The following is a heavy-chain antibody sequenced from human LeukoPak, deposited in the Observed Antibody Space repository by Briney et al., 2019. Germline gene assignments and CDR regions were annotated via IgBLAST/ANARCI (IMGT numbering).Heavy chain of an antibody. Sequence: GGSLRLSCAASGFTFSTYWMHWVRQAPGKGLVWVSRIKSDGSTNYADSVKGRFPISRDNAKNTVSLQMNSLRPEDTGVYYCARAPSEIGGYYPEYFRHWGQGTLVTVSS. CDR1: GFTFSTYW. CDR2: IKSDGST. CDR3: ARAPSEIGGYYPEYFRH. D-gene: IGHD3-22*01. J-gene: IGHJ1*01. V-gene: IGHV3-74*01.